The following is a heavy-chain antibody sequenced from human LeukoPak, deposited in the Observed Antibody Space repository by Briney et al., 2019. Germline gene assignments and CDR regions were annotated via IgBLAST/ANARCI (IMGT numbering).Heavy chain of an antibody. CDR1: GFTFRNAW. V-gene: IGHV3-15*01. J-gene: IGHJ3*02. CDR3: TTDALYAGGAFDI. CDR2: IKSKTDGGTT. D-gene: IGHD5/OR15-5a*01. Sequence: GGSLRLSCADSGFTFRNAWMSWVRQAPGKGLEWVGRIKSKTDGGTTDYAAPVKGRFTISRDDSKNTLYLQMNSLKTEDTAVYYCTTDALYAGGAFDIWGQGTMVTVSS.